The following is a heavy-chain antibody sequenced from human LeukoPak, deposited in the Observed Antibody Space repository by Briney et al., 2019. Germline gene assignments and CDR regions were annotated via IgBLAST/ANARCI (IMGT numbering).Heavy chain of an antibody. Sequence: ASVKVSCKAPVYTFTGYYMHWVRQAPGQGLEWMGWINPNSGATNYAQRFQGRVTMTRDTSISTAYMELSRLRSDDTAMYYCATSRYSSGWYYFDYWGQGTLVTVSS. D-gene: IGHD6-19*01. CDR2: INPNSGAT. V-gene: IGHV1-2*02. CDR1: VYTFTGYY. J-gene: IGHJ4*02. CDR3: ATSRYSSGWYYFDY.